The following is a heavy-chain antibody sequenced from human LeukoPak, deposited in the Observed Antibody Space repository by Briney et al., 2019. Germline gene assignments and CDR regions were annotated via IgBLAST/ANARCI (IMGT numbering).Heavy chain of an antibody. CDR3: ARGRGNSYV. J-gene: IGHJ3*01. Sequence: GGSLRLSCAASGFTFSTYWMTWVRQAPGKGLEWVANIRQDGSEKYYVDSVKGRFTISRDNAKNSLYLQMNSLRAEDTAVYYCARGRGNSYVWGQGTMVSVSS. CDR1: GFTFSTYW. CDR2: IRQDGSEK. D-gene: IGHD5-18*01. V-gene: IGHV3-7*01.